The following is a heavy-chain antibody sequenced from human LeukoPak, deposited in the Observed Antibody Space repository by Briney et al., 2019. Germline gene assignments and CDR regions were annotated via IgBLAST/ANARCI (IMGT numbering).Heavy chain of an antibody. CDR3: ASDVTSSGWSCLDY. Sequence: GGSLRLSCAASGFTFSSYAMHWVRQTPGKGLEWVAVISYDESNKYYADSVKGRFTISRDNSKNTLYLQMNSLRAEDTAVYYCASDVTSSGWSCLDYWGQGTLVTVSS. D-gene: IGHD6-19*01. CDR1: GFTFSSYA. CDR2: ISYDESNK. V-gene: IGHV3-30*04. J-gene: IGHJ4*02.